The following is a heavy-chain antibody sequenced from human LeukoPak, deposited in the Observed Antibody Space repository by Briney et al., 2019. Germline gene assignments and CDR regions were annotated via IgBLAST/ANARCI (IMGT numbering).Heavy chain of an antibody. V-gene: IGHV1-69*04. J-gene: IGHJ4*02. D-gene: IGHD3-22*01. Sequence: AASVKVSCKASGGTFSSYAISWVRQAPGQGLEWMGRIIPILGIANYAQKFQGRVTITADKSTSTAYMELSSLRSEDTAVYYCASGGVYDSSGYFDYWGQGTLVTVSS. CDR2: IIPILGIA. CDR1: GGTFSSYA. CDR3: ASGGVYDSSGYFDY.